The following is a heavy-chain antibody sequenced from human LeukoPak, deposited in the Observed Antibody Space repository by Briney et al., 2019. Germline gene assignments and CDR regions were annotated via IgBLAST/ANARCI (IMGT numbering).Heavy chain of an antibody. J-gene: IGHJ5*02. CDR1: GGSISSYY. Sequence: SETLSLTCTVSGGSISSYYWSWIRQPAGKGLEWIGRTYTSGSTNYNPSLKSRVTMSVDTSKNQFSLKLSSVTAADTAVYYCARARVRYFDWSFDPWGQGTLVTVSS. V-gene: IGHV4-4*07. CDR3: ARARVRYFDWSFDP. CDR2: TYTSGST. D-gene: IGHD3-9*01.